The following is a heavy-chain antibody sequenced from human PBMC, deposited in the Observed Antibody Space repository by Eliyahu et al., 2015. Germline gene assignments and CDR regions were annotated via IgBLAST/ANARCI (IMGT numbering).Heavy chain of an antibody. J-gene: IGHJ5*02. CDR2: IYHSGSS. D-gene: IGHD3-10*01. Sequence: QVLLQESGPGLVKPSHTLSLTCTVSGDSIXXGGYYWGWIRQHPGKGLEWIGYIYHSGSSYYNPSLKSRVTMSVDTTKNQFSLRLSSVTAADTAVYYCAREIAMAQGVINNWFDPWGQGTLVTVSS. CDR3: AREIAMAQGVINNWFDP. V-gene: IGHV4-31*03. CDR1: GDSIXXGGYY.